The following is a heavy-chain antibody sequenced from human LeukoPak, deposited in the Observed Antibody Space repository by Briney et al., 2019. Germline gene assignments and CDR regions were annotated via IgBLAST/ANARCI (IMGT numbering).Heavy chain of an antibody. CDR1: GXXFXXXA. J-gene: IGHJ4*02. Sequence: GGSLRLSCAASGXXFXXXAXXXXXXAXGXXLXXVXXISYXXXXXYYADXVKGRFTIPRDNSKNTLYLQMNSLRAEDTAVYYCAREPPDCSSTSCYNQGYERYFDYWGQGTLVTVSS. D-gene: IGHD2-2*02. CDR2: ISYXXXXX. CDR3: AREPPDCSSTSCYNQGYERYFDY. V-gene: IGHV3-30-3*01.